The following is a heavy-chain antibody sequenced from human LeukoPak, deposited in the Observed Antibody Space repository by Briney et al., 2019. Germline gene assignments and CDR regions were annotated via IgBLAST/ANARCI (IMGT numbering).Heavy chain of an antibody. D-gene: IGHD3-10*01. J-gene: IGHJ4*02. CDR3: ARRVVRGESYFDY. CDR2: ISYDGSNK. Sequence: PGGSLRLSCAASGFTFSSYAMHWVRQAPGKGLEWVAVISYDGSNKYYADSVKGRFTISRDNSKNTLYLQMNSLRADDTAVYYCARRVVRGESYFDYWGQGTLVTVSS. V-gene: IGHV3-30-3*01. CDR1: GFTFSSYA.